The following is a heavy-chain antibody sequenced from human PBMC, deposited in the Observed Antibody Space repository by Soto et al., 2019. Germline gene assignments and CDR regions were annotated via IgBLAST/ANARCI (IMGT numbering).Heavy chain of an antibody. CDR3: ARVKGGTTRRAFDS. Sequence: QVQLQESGPGLVKPSQTLSLTCTVSGDSISSGGYYWSWIRQHPGKGLEWIGYIYDNGGAYYSPSLKGRVGNSVDRSENQFSLRLSSVTAADTAVYYCARVKGGTTRRAFDSWGQGTLVTVSS. J-gene: IGHJ4*02. D-gene: IGHD1-7*01. CDR2: IYDNGGA. V-gene: IGHV4-31*03. CDR1: GDSISSGGYY.